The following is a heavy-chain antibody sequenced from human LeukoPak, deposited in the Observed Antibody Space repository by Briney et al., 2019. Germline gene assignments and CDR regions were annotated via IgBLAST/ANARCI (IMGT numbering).Heavy chain of an antibody. V-gene: IGHV3-30-3*01. D-gene: IGHD5-18*01. CDR3: ARGRNLYSYAVYYFDY. J-gene: IGHJ4*02. CDR1: GFTFSSYA. Sequence: PGRSLRLSCAASGFTFSSYAMHWVRQAPGKGLEWVAVISYDGSNKYYAGSVKGRFTISRDNSKNTLYLQMNSLRAEDTAVYYCARGRNLYSYAVYYFDYWGQGTLVTVSS. CDR2: ISYDGSNK.